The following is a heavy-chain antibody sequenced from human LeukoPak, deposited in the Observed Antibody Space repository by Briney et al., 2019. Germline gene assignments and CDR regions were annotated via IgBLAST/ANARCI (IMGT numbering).Heavy chain of an antibody. Sequence: GASVKVSCKASGGTFSSYAISWVRQAPGQGLEWMGGIIPIFGTANYAQEFQGRVTMTRDMSTSTVYMELSSLRSEDTAVYYCARGRDYPKVPIGYWGQGTLVTVSS. CDR3: ARGRDYPKVPIGY. D-gene: IGHD4-17*01. V-gene: IGHV1-69*05. J-gene: IGHJ4*02. CDR2: IIPIFGTA. CDR1: GGTFSSYA.